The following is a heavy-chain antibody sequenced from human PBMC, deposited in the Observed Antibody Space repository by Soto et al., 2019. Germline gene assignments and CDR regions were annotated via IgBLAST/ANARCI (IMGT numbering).Heavy chain of an antibody. V-gene: IGHV1-69*01. D-gene: IGHD2-2*01. Sequence: QGQLVHSGAEEKKPGSSVKVSCKASGGTFSSYAISWVRQAPGQGLEWMGGIIPIFGTANYAQKFQGRVTITADESTSTAYMELSRLRSEDTAVYYCARVPRVVPAASYWFDPWGQGTLVTVSS. CDR1: GGTFSSYA. CDR3: ARVPRVVPAASYWFDP. J-gene: IGHJ5*02. CDR2: IIPIFGTA.